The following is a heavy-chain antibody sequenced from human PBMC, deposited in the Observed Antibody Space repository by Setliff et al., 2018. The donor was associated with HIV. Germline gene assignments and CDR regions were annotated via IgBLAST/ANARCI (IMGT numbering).Heavy chain of an antibody. V-gene: IGHV1-8*03. J-gene: IGHJ6*02. Sequence: ASVKVSCKASGGTFSSYAISWVRQAPGQGLEWMGRMNPNSGNTGYAQKFQGRVTITRNTSISTAYMELRSLRSDDTAVYYLARGAIVPAAMVSRYNYYGMDVWGQGTTVTVS. CDR1: GGTFSSYA. D-gene: IGHD2-2*01. CDR2: MNPNSGNT. CDR3: ARGAIVPAAMVSRYNYYGMDV.